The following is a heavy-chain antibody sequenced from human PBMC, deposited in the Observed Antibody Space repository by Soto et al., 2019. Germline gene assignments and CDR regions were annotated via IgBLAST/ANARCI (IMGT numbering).Heavy chain of an antibody. Sequence: QVQLVESGGGVVQPGRSLRLSCAASGFTFSSYAMHWVRQAPGKGLEWVAVISYDGSNKYYADSVKGRFTISRDNSKNSLYLQMNSLSAEDTAVYYCARDPRCSGGSGYSEPFDYWGQGTLVTVSS. CDR2: ISYDGSNK. CDR3: ARDPRCSGGSGYSEPFDY. J-gene: IGHJ4*02. V-gene: IGHV3-30-3*01. CDR1: GFTFSSYA. D-gene: IGHD2-15*01.